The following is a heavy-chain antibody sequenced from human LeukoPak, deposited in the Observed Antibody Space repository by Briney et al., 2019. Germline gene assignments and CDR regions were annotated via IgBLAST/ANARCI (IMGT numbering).Heavy chain of an antibody. Sequence: SVKVSCKASGYTFTSYAISWVRQAPGQGLEWMGGIIPIFGTANYAQKFQGRVTITTDESTSTAYMELSSLRSEDTAVYYCARVDYYDSSGYGGFDYWGQGTLVTVSS. CDR3: ARVDYYDSSGYGGFDY. CDR1: GYTFTSYA. D-gene: IGHD3-22*01. V-gene: IGHV1-69*05. J-gene: IGHJ4*02. CDR2: IIPIFGTA.